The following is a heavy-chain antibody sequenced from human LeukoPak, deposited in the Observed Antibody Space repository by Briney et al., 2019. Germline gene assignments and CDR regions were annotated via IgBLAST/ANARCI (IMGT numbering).Heavy chain of an antibody. CDR3: VSGDTGSGYYY. Sequence: GRSVRLSCGASGFTFSSHALSWVRQTPERGLEWVSAITGGGDSAYYPDSVKGRFTISRDNSKNTLYLQMNNLGAEDTALYYCVSGDTGSGYYYWGQGTLVTVSS. CDR2: ITGGGDSA. V-gene: IGHV3-23*01. CDR1: GFTFSSHA. J-gene: IGHJ4*02. D-gene: IGHD3-22*01.